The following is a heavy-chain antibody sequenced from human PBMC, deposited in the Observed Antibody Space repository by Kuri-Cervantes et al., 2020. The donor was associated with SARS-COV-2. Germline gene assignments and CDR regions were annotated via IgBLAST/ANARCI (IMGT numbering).Heavy chain of an antibody. V-gene: IGHV3-23*01. CDR2: ISGGGYST. Sequence: GGSLRLSCAASGHSFSSFALSWVRQAPGKGLEWVSSISGGGYSTYYADSVKGRFTISRDNSKNTLYLQMNSLRAEDTAVYYCAKRPAVVRSFDYWGQGTLVTVSS. D-gene: IGHD2-15*01. CDR1: GHSFSSFA. J-gene: IGHJ4*02. CDR3: AKRPAVVRSFDY.